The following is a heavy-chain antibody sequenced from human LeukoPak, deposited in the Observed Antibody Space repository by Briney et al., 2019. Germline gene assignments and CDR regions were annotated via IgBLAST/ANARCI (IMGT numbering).Heavy chain of an antibody. Sequence: GASVTVSFKASGYTFTSYGISWVRQAPGQGLEWMGGIIPIFGTANYAQKFQGRVTITADESTSTAYMELSSLRSEDTAVYYCARSQERPNILRFLEWLKEGGFDYWGQGTLVTVSS. CDR1: GYTFTSYG. J-gene: IGHJ4*02. CDR3: ARSQERPNILRFLEWLKEGGFDY. D-gene: IGHD3-3*01. V-gene: IGHV1-69*13. CDR2: IIPIFGTA.